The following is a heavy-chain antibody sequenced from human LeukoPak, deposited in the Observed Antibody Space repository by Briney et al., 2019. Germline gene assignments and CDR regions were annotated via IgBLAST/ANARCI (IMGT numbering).Heavy chain of an antibody. J-gene: IGHJ4*02. V-gene: IGHV4-4*02. CDR3: ARAAFGGGWYAGLDY. Sequence: SETLSLTCAVSGGSISSSNWWSWVRQPPGKGLEWIGEIYHSGSTNYNPSLKSRATISVDKSKNQFSLKLSSVTAADTAVYYCARAAFGGGWYAGLDYWGQGTLVTVSS. CDR2: IYHSGST. CDR1: GGSISSSNW. D-gene: IGHD6-19*01.